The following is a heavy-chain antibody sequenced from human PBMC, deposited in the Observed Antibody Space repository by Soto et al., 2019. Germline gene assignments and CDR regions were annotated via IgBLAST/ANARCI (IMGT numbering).Heavy chain of an antibody. CDR2: ISADNGNT. Sequence: ASVKVSCKASGYAFSNYGISWARQAPGQGLEWIGWISADNGNTDYAQKLQGRVTMTTDTSTSTAYMELRSLRSDDTAVYFCARQTISNWFDPWGQGTLVTVS. D-gene: IGHD3-3*01. J-gene: IGHJ5*02. V-gene: IGHV1-18*01. CDR3: ARQTISNWFDP. CDR1: GYAFSNYG.